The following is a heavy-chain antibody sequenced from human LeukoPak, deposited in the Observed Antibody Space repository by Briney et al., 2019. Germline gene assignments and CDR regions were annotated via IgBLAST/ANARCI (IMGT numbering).Heavy chain of an antibody. D-gene: IGHD1-1*01. CDR1: GFTFSSYE. CDR3: ARDWKGIDY. Sequence: GGSLRLSCAASGFTFSSYEMNWVRQAPGKGLEWVPYISSSGSTIYYADSVKGRFTIFRDNAKNSLYLQMNSLRAEDTAVYYCARDWKGIDYWGQGTLVTVSS. CDR2: ISSSGSTI. V-gene: IGHV3-48*03. J-gene: IGHJ4*02.